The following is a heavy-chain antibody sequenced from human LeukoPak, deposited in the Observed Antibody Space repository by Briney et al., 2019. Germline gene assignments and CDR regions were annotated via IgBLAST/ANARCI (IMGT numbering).Heavy chain of an antibody. V-gene: IGHV3-66*01. J-gene: IGHJ6*02. Sequence: GGSLRLSCAASGFTFSSNYMSWVRQAPGKGLEWVSVIYSGGSTYYADSVKGRFTISRDNSKNTLYLQMNSLRAEDTAVYYCAREDGYYYDSSGYYLFGMDGGGQGTTVTVSS. CDR1: GFTFSSNY. D-gene: IGHD3-22*01. CDR2: IYSGGST. CDR3: AREDGYYYDSSGYYLFGMDG.